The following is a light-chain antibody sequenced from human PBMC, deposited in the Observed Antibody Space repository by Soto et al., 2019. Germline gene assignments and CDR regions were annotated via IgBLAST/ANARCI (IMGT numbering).Light chain of an antibody. CDR3: TSYPSGSAYV. V-gene: IGLV2-14*01. J-gene: IGLJ1*01. CDR1: SSDVGGYSR. CDR2: DVS. Sequence: QSALTQPPSVSGSPGQSVAISCAGTSSDVGGYSRVSWYQQAPGKAPKLLIYDVSNRPSGGSTRFSGSKSGNTASLTISGLKAEDEADYYCTSYPSGSAYVFGPGTKLTVL.